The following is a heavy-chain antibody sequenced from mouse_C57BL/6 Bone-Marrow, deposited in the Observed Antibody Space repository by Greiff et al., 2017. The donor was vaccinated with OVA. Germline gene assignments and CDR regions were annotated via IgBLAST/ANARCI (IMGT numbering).Heavy chain of an antibody. D-gene: IGHD1-1*01. J-gene: IGHJ1*03. CDR3: ARYGGYGSPYWYFDV. Sequence: QVQLQQSGAELVRPGTSVKMSCKASGYTFTNYWIGWAKQRPGHGLEWIGDIYPGGGYTNYNEKFKGKATLTADKSSSTAYMQFSSLTSEDSAIYYCARYGGYGSPYWYFDVWGTGTTVTVSS. CDR2: IYPGGGYT. CDR1: GYTFTNYW. V-gene: IGHV1-63*01.